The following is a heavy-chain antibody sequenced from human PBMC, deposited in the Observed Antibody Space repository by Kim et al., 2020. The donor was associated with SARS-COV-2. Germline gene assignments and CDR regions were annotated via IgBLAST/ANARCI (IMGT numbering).Heavy chain of an antibody. CDR2: IHPNTGNP. D-gene: IGHD3-16*01. V-gene: IGHV7-4-1*02. Sequence: ASVKVSCKASGYSLSSYALNWVRQAPGQGLEWMGWIHPNTGNPSYAQGFTGRFVFSLDTSLSTAYLQISSLKAEDTAVYYCVRIGGDWGAVYWGQGNLGT. CDR1: GYSLSSYA. J-gene: IGHJ4*02. CDR3: VRIGGDWGAVY.